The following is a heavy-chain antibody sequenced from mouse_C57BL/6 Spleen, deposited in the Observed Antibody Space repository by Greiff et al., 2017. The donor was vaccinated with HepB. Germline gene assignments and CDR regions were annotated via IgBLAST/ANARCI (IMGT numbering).Heavy chain of an antibody. V-gene: IGHV5-17*01. CDR1: GFTFSDYG. D-gene: IGHD4-1*01. CDR2: ISSGSSTI. Sequence: EVQLVESGGGLVKPGGSLKLSCAASGFTFSDYGMHWVRQAPEKGLEWVAYISSGSSTIYYADTVKGRFTISRDNAKNTLFLQMTSLRSEDTAMYYCARILGYFDYWGQGTTLTVSS. CDR3: ARILGYFDY. J-gene: IGHJ2*01.